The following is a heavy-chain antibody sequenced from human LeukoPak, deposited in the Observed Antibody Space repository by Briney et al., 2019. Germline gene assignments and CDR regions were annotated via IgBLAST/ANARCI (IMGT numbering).Heavy chain of an antibody. D-gene: IGHD7-27*01. V-gene: IGHV4-59*01. Sequence: SETLSLTCTVSGGSISSYYWSWIRQPPGKGLEWIGYIYYSGSTSYNPSLKSRVTISVDTSKNQFSLKLSSVTAADTAVYYCASSGAGGAAYYGMDVWGQGTTVTVSS. J-gene: IGHJ6*02. CDR1: GGSISSYY. CDR3: ASSGAGGAAYYGMDV. CDR2: IYYSGST.